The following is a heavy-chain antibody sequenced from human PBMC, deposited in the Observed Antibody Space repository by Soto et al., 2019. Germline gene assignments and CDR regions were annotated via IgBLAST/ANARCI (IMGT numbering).Heavy chain of an antibody. J-gene: IGHJ6*02. CDR3: AKDSWAIFGVPAGEYYAMDV. CDR1: GFTFENYA. CDR2: ISGSGGTT. Sequence: VGSLRLSCVASGFTFENYAMSWVRQAPGKGLEWVSAISGSGGTTYYSDSVKGRFTISRDNSKNTVYLQMNDLRVEDAAEYFCAKDSWAIFGVPAGEYYAMDVWGQGTTVTVSS. D-gene: IGHD3-3*01. V-gene: IGHV3-23*01.